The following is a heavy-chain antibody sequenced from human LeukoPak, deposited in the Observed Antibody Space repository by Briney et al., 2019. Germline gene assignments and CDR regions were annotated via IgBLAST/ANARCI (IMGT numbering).Heavy chain of an antibody. CDR1: GFTFSSYE. V-gene: IGHV3-48*03. D-gene: IGHD6-13*01. Sequence: PGGSLRLSCAASGFTFSSYEMNWVRQAPGKGPEWVSYVSGSGSTTYYADSVKGRFTISRDNAKTSLYLQMNSLRVEDTAVYYCARVAAVGKGVFDYWGQGTLVTVSS. CDR3: ARVAAVGKGVFDY. CDR2: VSGSGSTT. J-gene: IGHJ4*02.